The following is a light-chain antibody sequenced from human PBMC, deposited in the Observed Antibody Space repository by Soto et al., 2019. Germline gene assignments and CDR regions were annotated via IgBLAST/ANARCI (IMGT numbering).Light chain of an antibody. CDR2: GAS. CDR1: RSISSSY. V-gene: IGKV3-20*01. CDR3: QPYNNWPLT. J-gene: IGKJ4*01. Sequence: EIVLTQSPGTLSLSPGKRATLSFRASRSISSSYLAWYQQKPGQAPRLLIYGASSRATGIPDRFSGSGSGTEFTLTINSLQSEDFAVYYCQPYNNWPLTFGGGTKVDIK.